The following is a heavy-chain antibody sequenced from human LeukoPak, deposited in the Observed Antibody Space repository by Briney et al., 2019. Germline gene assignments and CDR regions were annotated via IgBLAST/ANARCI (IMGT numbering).Heavy chain of an antibody. CDR1: GGSISSGGYS. CDR3: ARPGWTYRAAGTGSDAFDI. V-gene: IGHV4-30-2*01. D-gene: IGHD6-13*01. J-gene: IGHJ3*02. Sequence: SETLSLTCAVSGGSISSGGYSWSWIRQPPGKGLEWIGYIYHSGSTYYNPSLKSRVTISADKSISTAYLQWSSLKASDTAMYYCARPGWTYRAAGTGSDAFDIWGQGTMVTVSS. CDR2: IYHSGST.